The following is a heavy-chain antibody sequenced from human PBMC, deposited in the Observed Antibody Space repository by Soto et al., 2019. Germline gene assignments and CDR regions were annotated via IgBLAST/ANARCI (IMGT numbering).Heavy chain of an antibody. V-gene: IGHV3-74*03. CDR2: INGDGASL. CDR1: GFIFSSFW. Sequence: EVRLEEAGGGFVQHGGSLRVSCSGSGFIFSSFWMHWVRQGPGKGLEWVSRINGDGASLAYAESVKGRFSISRDNVKNKRHLQRNSMCVDDTAMYFCAREGSLGLDVWGRGTTVSVSS. J-gene: IGHJ6*02. D-gene: IGHD3-10*01. CDR3: AREGSLGLDV.